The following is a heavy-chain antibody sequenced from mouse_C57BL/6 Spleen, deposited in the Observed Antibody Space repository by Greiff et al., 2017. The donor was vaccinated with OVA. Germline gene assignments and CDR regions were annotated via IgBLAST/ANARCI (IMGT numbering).Heavy chain of an antibody. Sequence: QVQLQQSGAELVRPGTSVKVSCKASGYAFTNYLIEWVKQRPGQGLEWIGVINPGSGGTNYNEKFKGKATLTADKSSSTAYMQLSSLTSEDSAVYFCARGAGRGYFDVWGTGTTVTVSS. CDR3: ARGAGRGYFDV. J-gene: IGHJ1*03. D-gene: IGHD3-3*01. V-gene: IGHV1-54*01. CDR2: INPGSGGT. CDR1: GYAFTNYL.